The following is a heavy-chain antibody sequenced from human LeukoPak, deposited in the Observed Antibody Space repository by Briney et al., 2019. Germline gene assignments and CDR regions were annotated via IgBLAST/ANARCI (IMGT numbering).Heavy chain of an antibody. D-gene: IGHD3-3*01. Sequence: SVKVSCKASGGTFSSYAISWVRQAPGQGLEWMGGIIPIFGTANYAQKFQGRVTITADESTSTAYMELSSLRSEGTAVYYCARENRQITIFGVVTYYFDYWGQGTLVTVSS. CDR2: IIPIFGTA. CDR1: GGTFSSYA. J-gene: IGHJ4*02. CDR3: ARENRQITIFGVVTYYFDY. V-gene: IGHV1-69*13.